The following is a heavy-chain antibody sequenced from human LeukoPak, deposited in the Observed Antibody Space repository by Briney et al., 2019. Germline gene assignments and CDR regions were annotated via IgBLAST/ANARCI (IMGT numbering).Heavy chain of an antibody. V-gene: IGHV3-21*01. CDR3: ARTSDKPMVLTTDFDY. J-gene: IGHJ4*02. D-gene: IGHD5-18*01. CDR2: ISTSSSYI. CDR1: GFTFSSYG. Sequence: GGTLRLSCAASGFTFSSYGMSWVRQAPGKGLEWVSSISTSSSYIYYADSLKGRFTISRHNAKNSLYLQMNSLRAEDTAVYYCARTSDKPMVLTTDFDYWGQGTLVTVSS.